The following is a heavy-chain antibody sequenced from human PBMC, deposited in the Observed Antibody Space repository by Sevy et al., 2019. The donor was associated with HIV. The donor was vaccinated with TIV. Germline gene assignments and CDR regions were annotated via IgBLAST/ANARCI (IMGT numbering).Heavy chain of an antibody. J-gene: IGHJ4*02. CDR1: GYSIRSGYY. CDR2: IYESGRT. D-gene: IGHD2-2*01. V-gene: IGHV4-38-2*01. CDR3: ARLRDILVIPAGGYFDY. Sequence: SETLLTCAVSGYSIRSGYYWGWIRQSPGKGLEWIGSIYESGRTFYNPSLESRVTMSVDTSKNQFSLQVNSVTAADTAVYYCARLRDILVIPAGGYFDYWGQGTLVTVSS.